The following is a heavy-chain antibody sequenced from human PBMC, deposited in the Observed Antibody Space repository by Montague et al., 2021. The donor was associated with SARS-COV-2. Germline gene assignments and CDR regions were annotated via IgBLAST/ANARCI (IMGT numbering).Heavy chain of an antibody. V-gene: IGHV3-23*01. CDR1: GFTFSSYA. CDR2: ISGSGGST. J-gene: IGHJ4*02. D-gene: IGHD4-17*01. CDR3: AKAGIKYDYGDFFDY. Sequence: SLRLSCAASGFTFSSYAMSWVRQAPGKGLEWVSAISGSGGSTYYXDSVKDRFTISRDNSKNTLYLQMNSLRAEDTAVYYCAKAGIKYDYGDFFDYWGQGTLVTVSS.